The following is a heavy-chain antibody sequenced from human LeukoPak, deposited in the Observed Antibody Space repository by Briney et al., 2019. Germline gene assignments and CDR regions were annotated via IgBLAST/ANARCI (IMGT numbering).Heavy chain of an antibody. CDR3: AKDRGRQWLVLTRTGAPYYFDY. CDR1: GFTFSSYA. Sequence: GGSLRLSCAASGFTFSSYAMGWVRQAPGKGLEWVSAISGSGGSTYCADSVKGRFTISRDNSKNTLYLQMNSLRAEDTAVYYCAKDRGRQWLVLTRTGAPYYFDYWGQGTLVTVSS. V-gene: IGHV3-23*01. CDR2: ISGSGGST. J-gene: IGHJ4*02. D-gene: IGHD6-19*01.